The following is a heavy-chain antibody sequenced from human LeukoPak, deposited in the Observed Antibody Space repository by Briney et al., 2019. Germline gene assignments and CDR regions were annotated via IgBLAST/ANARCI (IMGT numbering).Heavy chain of an antibody. CDR2: ITGTGDRT. J-gene: IGHJ4*02. V-gene: IGHV3-23*01. Sequence: GGSLRLSCAASGFTFSSYALNWVRQAPGEGLEWVSSITGTGDRTFYADSVKGRFTISRDNSKNTLSLQMNSLRAEDTAVYYCAKPPFGGNYQTFDSWGQGTLVTVPS. CDR3: AKPPFGGNYQTFDS. D-gene: IGHD1-26*01. CDR1: GFTFSSYA.